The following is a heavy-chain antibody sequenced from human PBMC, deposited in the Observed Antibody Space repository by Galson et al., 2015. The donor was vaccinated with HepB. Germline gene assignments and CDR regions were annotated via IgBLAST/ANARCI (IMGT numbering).Heavy chain of an antibody. CDR2: ISVYNGYT. Sequence: SVKASCKASGYTFTSDGITWVRQAPGQGLEWMGWISVYNGYTNYAQKFQGRVTLTTDTSTSTAYMEVTNLRFDDTAVYFCARVGGDSVVSNWFDPWGQGTLVTV. CDR1: GYTFTSDG. CDR3: ARVGGDSVVSNWFDP. V-gene: IGHV1-18*04. D-gene: IGHD3-10*01. J-gene: IGHJ5*02.